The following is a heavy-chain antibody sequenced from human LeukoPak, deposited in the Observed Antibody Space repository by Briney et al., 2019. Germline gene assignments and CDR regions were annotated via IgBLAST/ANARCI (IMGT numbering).Heavy chain of an antibody. CDR1: GFTFSGYA. J-gene: IGHJ4*02. Sequence: PGGSLRLSCAASGFTFSGYAMSWVRQAPGKGLEWVSGSSGSGDSTYYADSVKGRFTISRDNSKNTLYLQMNSLRAEDTAVYYCTKDSPRTDGWFYFDYWGQGTLVSVSS. CDR3: TKDSPRTDGWFYFDY. V-gene: IGHV3-23*01. CDR2: SSGSGDST. D-gene: IGHD6-19*01.